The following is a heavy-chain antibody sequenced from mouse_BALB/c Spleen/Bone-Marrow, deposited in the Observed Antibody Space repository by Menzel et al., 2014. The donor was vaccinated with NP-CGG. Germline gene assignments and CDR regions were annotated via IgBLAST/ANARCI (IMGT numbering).Heavy chain of an antibody. V-gene: IGHV1S81*02. CDR1: GYTFTSYW. CDR2: INPSNGRT. CDR3: ARNYRYYFDY. J-gene: IGHJ2*01. Sequence: SGAELVKPGASVKLSCKASGYTFTSYWMHWVKQRPGQGLEWIGEINPSNGRTNYNEKFKSKATLTVDKSSSTAYMQLSSLTSEDSAVYYCARNYRYYFDYWGQGTTLTASS. D-gene: IGHD2-14*01.